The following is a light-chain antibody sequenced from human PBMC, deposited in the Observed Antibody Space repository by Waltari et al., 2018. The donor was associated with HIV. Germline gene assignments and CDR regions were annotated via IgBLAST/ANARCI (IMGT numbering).Light chain of an antibody. CDR1: QDLSNS. CDR3: QQYNTYPRT. CDR2: AAS. V-gene: IGKV1-16*01. J-gene: IGKJ1*01. Sequence: DIQMTQSPSSLSASVGDRVTITCRASQDLSNSLAWFQQKPGKAPQYLIYAASSLHTGVPPRFSGSGFGTGFTLTISRLHPEDFATYYCQQYNTYPRTFGQGTKVEV.